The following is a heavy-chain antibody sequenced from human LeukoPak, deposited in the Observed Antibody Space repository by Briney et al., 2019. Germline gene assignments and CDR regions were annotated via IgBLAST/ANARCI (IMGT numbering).Heavy chain of an antibody. Sequence: GSLRLSCAAPGFHLSSYWMNWVRQAPGKGLEWVANIKQDGSEKYYVDSVKGRFTISRDNAKNSLHLQMNSLRAEDTAVYYCAKQQWLPRTGRGASDIWGQGTMVTVSS. V-gene: IGHV3-7*01. D-gene: IGHD6-19*01. CDR2: IKQDGSEK. J-gene: IGHJ3*02. CDR3: AKQQWLPRTGRGASDI. CDR1: GFHLSSYW.